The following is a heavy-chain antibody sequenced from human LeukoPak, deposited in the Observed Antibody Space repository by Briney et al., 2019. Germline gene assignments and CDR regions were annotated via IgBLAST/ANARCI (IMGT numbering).Heavy chain of an antibody. CDR1: GFTFSSYS. CDR2: ISSSSSTI. V-gene: IGHV3-48*04. Sequence: GGSLRLSCAASGFTFSSYSMNWVRQAPGKGLEWVSYISSSSSTIYYADSVKGRFTISRDNAKNSLYLQMNSLRAEDTAVYYCARVIVSPISYYYGMDVWGQGTTVTVSS. CDR3: ARVIVSPISYYYGMDV. J-gene: IGHJ6*02. D-gene: IGHD3-16*02.